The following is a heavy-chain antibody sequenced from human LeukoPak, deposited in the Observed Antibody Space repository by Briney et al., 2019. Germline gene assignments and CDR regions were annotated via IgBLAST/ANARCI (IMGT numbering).Heavy chain of an antibody. CDR1: GFTFSSYG. J-gene: IGHJ4*02. Sequence: PGGSLRLSCAASGFTFSSYGMHWVRQAPGKGLEWVAFIRYDGSNKYYADSVKGRFTISRDNSKNTLYLQMNSLRAEDTAVYYCAKVFYRDYDFWSGYFFDYWGQGTLVTVSS. CDR3: AKVFYRDYDFWSGYFFDY. CDR2: IRYDGSNK. D-gene: IGHD3-3*01. V-gene: IGHV3-30*02.